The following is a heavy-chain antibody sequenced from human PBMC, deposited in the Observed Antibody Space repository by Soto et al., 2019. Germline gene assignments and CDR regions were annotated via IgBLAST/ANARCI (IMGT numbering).Heavy chain of an antibody. D-gene: IGHD6-13*01. Sequence: QVQLVQSGAEVKKPGSSVKVSCKASGGTFSSYAISWVRQAPGQGLEWMGGIIPIFGTADYAQKFQGRVTSTADESTGPAYMELSSLRSEDTAVYYCASLIAAAGPPHSPRYYYGMDVWGQGTTVTVSS. V-gene: IGHV1-69*12. CDR1: GGTFSSYA. CDR2: IIPIFGTA. J-gene: IGHJ6*02. CDR3: ASLIAAAGPPHSPRYYYGMDV.